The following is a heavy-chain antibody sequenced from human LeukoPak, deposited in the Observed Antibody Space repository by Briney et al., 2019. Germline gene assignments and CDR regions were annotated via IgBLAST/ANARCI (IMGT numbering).Heavy chain of an antibody. CDR1: GGTFSSYA. V-gene: IGHV1-69*05. Sequence: ASVKVSCKASGGTFSSYAISWVRQAPGQGLEWMGGIIPIFGTAYYAQKFQGRVTITTDESTSTAYMELSSLRSEDTAVYYCARAPTSRDGYNSEFDYWGQGTLVTVSS. CDR3: ARAPTSRDGYNSEFDY. D-gene: IGHD5-24*01. CDR2: IIPIFGTA. J-gene: IGHJ4*02.